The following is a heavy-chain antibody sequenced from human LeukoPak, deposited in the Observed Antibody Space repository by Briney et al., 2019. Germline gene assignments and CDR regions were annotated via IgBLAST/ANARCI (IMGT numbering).Heavy chain of an antibody. J-gene: IGHJ3*02. CDR2: ISSSSYI. D-gene: IGHD3-3*01. Sequence: GGSLRLSCAASGFTFSSYSMNWVRQAPGKGLEWVSSISSSSYIYYADSVKGRFTISRDNAKNSLYLQMNSLRAEDTAVYYCARDSGAYYDFWSGYYTSEAFDIWGQGTMVTVSS. CDR1: GFTFSSYS. V-gene: IGHV3-21*01. CDR3: ARDSGAYYDFWSGYYTSEAFDI.